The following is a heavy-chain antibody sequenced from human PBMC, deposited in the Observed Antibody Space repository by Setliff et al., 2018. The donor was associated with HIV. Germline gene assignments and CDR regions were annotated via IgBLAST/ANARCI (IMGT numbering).Heavy chain of an antibody. Sequence: PGGSLRLSCEASGFTFSDYDFHWVRQAAGKGLEWVSAIGTGGDTYYVDSVKGRFTISRENARNSLYLQMNSLRVGDTAVYYCAREIRTVYTGGHYFYGIDVWGQGTAVTVS. V-gene: IGHV3-13*01. CDR2: IGTGGDT. D-gene: IGHD3-16*01. J-gene: IGHJ6*02. CDR1: GFTFSDYD. CDR3: AREIRTVYTGGHYFYGIDV.